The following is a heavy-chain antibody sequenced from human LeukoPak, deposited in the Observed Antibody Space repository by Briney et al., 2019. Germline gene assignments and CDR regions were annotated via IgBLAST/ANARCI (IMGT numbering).Heavy chain of an antibody. Sequence: SQTLSLTCAISGDSVTANSDAWNWIRHSPSRGLEWLGRTYYRSKWYSDYAVSVQSRIIISADTSKNQVSRQLNSVTPEDTAVYYCASGYQLHDWGQGTLVTVSS. CDR3: ASGYQLHD. D-gene: IGHD3-22*01. J-gene: IGHJ4*02. V-gene: IGHV6-1*01. CDR2: TYYRSKWYS. CDR1: GDSVTANSDA.